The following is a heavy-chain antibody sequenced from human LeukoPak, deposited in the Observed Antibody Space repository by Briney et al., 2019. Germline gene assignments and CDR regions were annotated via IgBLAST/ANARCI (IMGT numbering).Heavy chain of an antibody. J-gene: IGHJ3*02. Sequence: GGSLRLSCAASGFTFSTYSMTWVRQAPGKGLEWVSSITSSSSYIYYADSVKGRFTISRDNAKSSLYLQMNSLRAEDTAVYYCARAYRDAFDIWGQETMVTVSS. CDR3: ARAYRDAFDI. CDR2: ITSSSSYI. V-gene: IGHV3-21*01. CDR1: GFTFSTYS.